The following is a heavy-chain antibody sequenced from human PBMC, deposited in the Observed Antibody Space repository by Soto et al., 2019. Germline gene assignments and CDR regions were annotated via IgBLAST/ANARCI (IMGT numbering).Heavy chain of an antibody. CDR1: GFTFSSYS. V-gene: IGHV3-21*01. D-gene: IGHD3-3*01. CDR2: ISSSSSYI. CDR3: ASAREWLYQDDYYYYYMDV. J-gene: IGHJ6*03. Sequence: GGSLRLSCAASGFTFSSYSMNWVRQAPGKGLEWVSSISSSSSYIYYADSVKGRFTISRDNAKNSLYLQMNSLRAEDTAVYYCASAREWLYQDDYYYYYMDVWGKGTTVTVSS.